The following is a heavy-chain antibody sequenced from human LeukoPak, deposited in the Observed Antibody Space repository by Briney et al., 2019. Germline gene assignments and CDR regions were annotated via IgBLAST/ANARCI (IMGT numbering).Heavy chain of an antibody. J-gene: IGHJ4*02. D-gene: IGHD3-9*01. CDR1: GYTFTSYG. Sequence: ASVEVSCKASGYTFTSYGISWVRQAPGQGLEWMGWISAYNGNTNYAQKLQGRVTMTTDTSTSTAYMELRSLRSDDTAVYYCARVSYYDIRKWEFEYWGQGTLVTVSS. CDR3: ARVSYYDIRKWEFEY. V-gene: IGHV1-18*01. CDR2: ISAYNGNT.